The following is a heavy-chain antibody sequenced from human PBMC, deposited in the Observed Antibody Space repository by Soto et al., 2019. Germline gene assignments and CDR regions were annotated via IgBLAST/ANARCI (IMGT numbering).Heavy chain of an antibody. CDR1: GFTFTTYD. CDR2: IWYDGSNK. J-gene: IGHJ4*02. V-gene: IGHV3-33*01. D-gene: IGHD6-19*01. CDR3: ARGPTGYNSGWFLGY. Sequence: ESGGGVVQPGRSLRLSCAASGFTFTTYDMHWVRQAPGKGLEWVAVIWYDGSNKYYADSVKGRFAISRDNSKNTLYLQMNSLRAEDTAVYYCARGPTGYNSGWFLGYWGQGTLVTVSS.